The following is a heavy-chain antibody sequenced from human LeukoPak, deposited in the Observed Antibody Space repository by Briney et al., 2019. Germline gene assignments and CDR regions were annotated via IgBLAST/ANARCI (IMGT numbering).Heavy chain of an antibody. Sequence: PGGSLRLSCAASGFSFSRYAMHWVRQAPGKGLEWVTLIRYDGNNKYYADSAKGRLIISRDNSRNTLYLEMNSLRAEDTAVYYCAKTGSGWFADCWGQGTLVTVSS. J-gene: IGHJ4*02. CDR1: GFSFSRYA. V-gene: IGHV3-30*02. D-gene: IGHD6-19*01. CDR3: AKTGSGWFADC. CDR2: IRYDGNNK.